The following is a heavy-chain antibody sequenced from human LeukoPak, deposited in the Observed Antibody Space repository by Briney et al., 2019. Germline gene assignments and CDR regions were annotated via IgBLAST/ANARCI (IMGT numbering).Heavy chain of an antibody. CDR3: APRVVGSAPFDY. Sequence: GGSLRLSCTASGFTFSGAWMTWVRQAPGKGLEWVSAISGSTGRTYYADSVKGRFTISRDNSKNTLYLQMNNLRAEDTAVYYCAPRVVGSAPFDYWGQGTLVTVSS. J-gene: IGHJ4*02. D-gene: IGHD2-15*01. V-gene: IGHV3-23*01. CDR1: GFTFSGAW. CDR2: ISGSTGRT.